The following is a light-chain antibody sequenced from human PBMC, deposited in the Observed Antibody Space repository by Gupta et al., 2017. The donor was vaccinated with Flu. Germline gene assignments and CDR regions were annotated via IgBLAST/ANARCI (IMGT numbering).Light chain of an antibody. CDR1: QGVATF. Sequence: ATLSLAPGASATLSCRAGQGVATFLAWYQQKQGQAPRLLIYDSDKGATDTPGRFSGSGSGTDFTLTISTLVPEDFAVYYCQQRANWRLSFGGGTRVELK. CDR2: DSD. J-gene: IGKJ4*01. CDR3: QQRANWRLS. V-gene: IGKV3-11*01.